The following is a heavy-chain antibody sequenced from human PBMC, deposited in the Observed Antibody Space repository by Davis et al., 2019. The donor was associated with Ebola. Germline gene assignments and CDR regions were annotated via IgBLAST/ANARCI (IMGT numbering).Heavy chain of an antibody. CDR3: ARGIGEMATIMGSGYYYYYGMDV. Sequence: GGSLRLSCAASGFTVSSNYMSWVRQAPGKGLEWVSVIYSGGSTYYADSVKGRFTISRDNSKNTLYLQMNSLRAEDTAVYYCARGIGEMATIMGSGYYYYYGMDVWGQGTTVTVSS. CDR1: GFTVSSNY. D-gene: IGHD5-24*01. CDR2: IYSGGST. J-gene: IGHJ6*02. V-gene: IGHV3-66*01.